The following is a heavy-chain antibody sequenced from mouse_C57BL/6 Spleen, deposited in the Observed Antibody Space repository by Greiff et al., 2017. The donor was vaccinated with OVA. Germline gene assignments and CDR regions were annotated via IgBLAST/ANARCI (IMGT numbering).Heavy chain of an antibody. D-gene: IGHD2-5*01. Sequence: VKLVESGPGLVAPSQSLSITCTVSGFSLTSYGVHWVRQPPGKGLEWLVVIWSDGSTTYNSALKSRLSISKDNSKSQVFLKMNSLQTDDTAMYYGARHRSYSNYGYAMDYWGQGTSVTVSS. J-gene: IGHJ4*01. CDR2: IWSDGST. CDR3: ARHRSYSNYGYAMDY. V-gene: IGHV2-6-1*01. CDR1: GFSLTSYG.